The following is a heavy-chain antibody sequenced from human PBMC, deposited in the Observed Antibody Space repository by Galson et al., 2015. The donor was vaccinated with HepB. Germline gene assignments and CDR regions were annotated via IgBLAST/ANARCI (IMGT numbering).Heavy chain of an antibody. D-gene: IGHD5-18*01. V-gene: IGHV3-23*01. CDR2: ISGSGGST. Sequence: SLRLSCAASGFTFSSYAMSWVRQAPGKGLEWVSAISGSGGSTYYADSVKGRFTISRDNSKNTLYLQMNSLRTEDTAVYYCAKDQHTAMVTDVWGQGTTVTVSS. CDR3: AKDQHTAMVTDV. J-gene: IGHJ6*02. CDR1: GFTFSSYA.